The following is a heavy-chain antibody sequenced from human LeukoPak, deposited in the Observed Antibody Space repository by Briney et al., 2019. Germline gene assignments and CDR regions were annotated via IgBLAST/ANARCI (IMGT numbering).Heavy chain of an antibody. CDR1: GGTFSSYT. D-gene: IGHD6-19*01. CDR2: IIPIFGTA. Sequence: SVKVSCKASGGTFSSYTISWVRQAPGQGLEWMGGIIPIFGTANYAQKFQGRVTITTDESTSTAYMELSSLRSEDTAVYYCARDSSRPYSSGWSTREYDYWGQGTLVTVSS. V-gene: IGHV1-69*05. CDR3: ARDSSRPYSSGWSTREYDY. J-gene: IGHJ4*02.